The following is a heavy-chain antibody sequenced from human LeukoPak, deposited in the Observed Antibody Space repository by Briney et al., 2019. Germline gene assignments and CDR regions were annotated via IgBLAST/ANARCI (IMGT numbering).Heavy chain of an antibody. V-gene: IGHV3-53*01. D-gene: IGHD2-2*01. Sequence: GGSLRLSCAASGFTVSSNYMSWVRQAPGKGLEWVSVIYSGGSTYYADSVKGRFTISRDNSKNTMYLQMNSLRAEDTAVYCCARDQWYCSSTSCYSHYYYGMDVWGQGTTVTVSS. CDR1: GFTVSSNY. CDR3: ARDQWYCSSTSCYSHYYYGMDV. J-gene: IGHJ6*02. CDR2: IYSGGST.